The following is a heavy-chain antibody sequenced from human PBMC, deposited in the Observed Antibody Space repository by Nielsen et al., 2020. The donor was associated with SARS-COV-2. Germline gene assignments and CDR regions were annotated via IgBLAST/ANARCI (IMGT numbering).Heavy chain of an antibody. Sequence: GESLKISCAASGFTFSSYWMSWVRQAPGKGLEWVANIKQDGSGKYYVDSVKGRFTISRDNAKNSLYLQMNSLRAEDTAVYYCASLGGSSWYFDYWGQGTLVTVSS. D-gene: IGHD6-13*01. CDR3: ASLGGSSWYFDY. CDR1: GFTFSSYW. CDR2: IKQDGSGK. J-gene: IGHJ4*02. V-gene: IGHV3-7*03.